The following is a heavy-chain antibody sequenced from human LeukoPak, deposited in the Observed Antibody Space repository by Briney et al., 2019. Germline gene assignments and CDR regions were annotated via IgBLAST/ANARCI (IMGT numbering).Heavy chain of an antibody. CDR1: GGSFSGYY. V-gene: IGHV4-34*01. Sequence: SETLSLTCAVYGGSFSGYYWSWIRQPPGKGLERIGEINHSGSTNYNPSLKSRVTISVDTSKNQFSLKLSSVTAADTAVYYCARATYPYYYYGMDVWGQGTTVTVSS. J-gene: IGHJ6*02. CDR3: ARATYPYYYYGMDV. CDR2: INHSGST.